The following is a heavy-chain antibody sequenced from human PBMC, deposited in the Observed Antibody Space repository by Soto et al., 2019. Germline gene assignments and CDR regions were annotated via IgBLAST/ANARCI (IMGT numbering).Heavy chain of an antibody. D-gene: IGHD5-12*01. CDR2: MNPNSGNT. V-gene: IGHV1-8*01. CDR1: GYTFTSYD. CDR3: ARGAGATINYYYYYYMDV. J-gene: IGHJ6*03. Sequence: ASVKVSCKASGYTFTSYDINWVRQATGQGLEWMGWMNPNSGNTGYAQKFQGRVTMTRNTSISTAYMELSSLRSEDTAVYYCARGAGATINYYYYYYMDVWGKGTTVTVSS.